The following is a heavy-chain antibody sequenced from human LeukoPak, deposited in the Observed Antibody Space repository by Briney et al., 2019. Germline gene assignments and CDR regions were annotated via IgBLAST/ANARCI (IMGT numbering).Heavy chain of an antibody. D-gene: IGHD1-14*01. CDR1: GFTFSNYW. V-gene: IGHV3-74*01. Sequence: GGSLRLSCAASGFTFSNYWIHWVRQPPGKGLVWVSRIRYDGIVTNYADSVEGRFTISRDNAKNTVHLQMNSLRDGDTAVYYCARANPADFNLWGRGTLVTVSS. CDR2: IRYDGIVT. CDR3: ARANPADFNL. J-gene: IGHJ2*01.